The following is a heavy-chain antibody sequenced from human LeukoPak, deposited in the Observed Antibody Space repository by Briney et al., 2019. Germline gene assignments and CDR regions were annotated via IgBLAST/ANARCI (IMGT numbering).Heavy chain of an antibody. CDR1: GGSISSSSYY. CDR3: ARLKFYDSTGYTPGHYMDV. CDR2: IYYSGSP. Sequence: PSETLSLTCTVSGGSISSSSYYWGWIRQPPGKGLEWIGSIYYSGSPYYNPSLKSRLTISVDTSKNQFSLRVTSVTAADTAVYYCARLKFYDSTGYTPGHYMDVWGKGTTVTVSS. J-gene: IGHJ6*03. D-gene: IGHD3-22*01. V-gene: IGHV4-39*01.